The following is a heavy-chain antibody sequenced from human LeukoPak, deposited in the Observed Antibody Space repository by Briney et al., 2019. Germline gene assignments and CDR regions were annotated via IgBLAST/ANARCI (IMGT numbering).Heavy chain of an antibody. J-gene: IGHJ6*02. V-gene: IGHV4-30-4*01. D-gene: IGHD3-3*01. CDR1: GGSISSGDYY. Sequence: SETLSLTCTVSGGSISSGDYYWSWIRQPPGKGLEWIGYIYYSGSTYYNPSLKSRVTISVDTSKNQFSLKLSSVTAADTAVYYCARDLGVGLRFMDVWGQGTTVTVSS. CDR2: IYYSGST. CDR3: ARDLGVGLRFMDV.